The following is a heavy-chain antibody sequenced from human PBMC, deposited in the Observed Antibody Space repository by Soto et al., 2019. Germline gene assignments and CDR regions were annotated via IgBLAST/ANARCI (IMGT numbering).Heavy chain of an antibody. CDR2: IYHSGRT. CDR1: GGSISSGGCS. CDR3: ASITVGELEVSDY. V-gene: IGHV4-30-2*01. D-gene: IGHD3-16*01. Sequence: QLQLQESGSGLVKPSQTLSLTCAVSGGSISSGGCSWSWIRQPPGKGLEWIGNIYHSGRTYYNPSLTRRVTMSVNRSKNQPSLTLSSVTAADTAVYYCASITVGELEVSDYWGQGTLVTVSS. J-gene: IGHJ4*02.